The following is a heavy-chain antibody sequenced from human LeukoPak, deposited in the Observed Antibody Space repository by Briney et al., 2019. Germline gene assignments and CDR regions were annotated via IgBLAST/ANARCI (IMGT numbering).Heavy chain of an antibody. CDR3: ARAVAGMMA. CDR2: MNPNSGNT. Sequence: ASVKVSCKASGYTFTSYDINWVRQATGQGLEWMGWMNPNSGNTGYAQKFQGRVTMTRDTSTSTVYMELSSLRSEDTAVYYCARAVAGMMAWGQGTLVTVSS. V-gene: IGHV1-8*01. J-gene: IGHJ5*02. CDR1: GYTFTSYD. D-gene: IGHD6-19*01.